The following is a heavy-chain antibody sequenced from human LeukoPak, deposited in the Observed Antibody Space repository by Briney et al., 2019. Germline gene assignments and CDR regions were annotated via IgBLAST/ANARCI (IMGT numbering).Heavy chain of an antibody. J-gene: IGHJ4*02. CDR1: GFIFSTYW. Sequence: GGSLRLSCAASGFIFSTYWMTWVRQAPGKGLEWVANIKQDGSEKYHVDSVRGRFTISRDNAKNYLYLQMNSLRAEDTAVYYCARDQTSLDDSSGYRKYSFGFWGQGTLVTVSS. CDR2: IKQDGSEK. CDR3: ARDQTSLDDSSGYRKYSFGF. D-gene: IGHD3-22*01. V-gene: IGHV3-7*01.